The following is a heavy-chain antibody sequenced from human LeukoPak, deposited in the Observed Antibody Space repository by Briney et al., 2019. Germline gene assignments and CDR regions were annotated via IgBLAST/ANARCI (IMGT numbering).Heavy chain of an antibody. Sequence: GGSLRLSCAASRFTFSNYAMHWVRRAPGKGLEWVAIIWFDGSNTYYADSVKGRFTISRDNSKNTLYLQMNSLRAVDTAVYYCARGLIVGATIDYWGQGTLVTVSS. J-gene: IGHJ4*02. CDR1: RFTFSNYA. D-gene: IGHD1-26*01. CDR3: ARGLIVGATIDY. V-gene: IGHV3-33*01. CDR2: IWFDGSNT.